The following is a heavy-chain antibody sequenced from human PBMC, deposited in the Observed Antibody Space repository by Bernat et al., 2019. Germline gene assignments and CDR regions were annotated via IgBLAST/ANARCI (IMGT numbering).Heavy chain of an antibody. D-gene: IGHD3-22*01. CDR2: ITYGGSI. Sequence: QVQLQESGPGLVKPSETLSLTCTVSGGSISSYYWSWIRQPPGKGLEWIGCITYGGSIYYSTALNSRVTISVDTSTNQFSLTMSSVTAADTAVYYCAAGPDDRKIGYWGQGTLVTVSS. CDR3: AAGPDDRKIGY. V-gene: IGHV4-59*12. CDR1: GGSISSYY. J-gene: IGHJ4*02.